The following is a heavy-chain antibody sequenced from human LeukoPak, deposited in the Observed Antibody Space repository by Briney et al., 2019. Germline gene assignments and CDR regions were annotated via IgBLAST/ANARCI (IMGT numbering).Heavy chain of an antibody. J-gene: IGHJ4*02. CDR3: ARRTAVAGIGY. V-gene: IGHV4-38-2*01. Sequence: SETLSLTCAVSGYSISSGYYWGWIRQPPGKGLEWIGSIYHSGSTYYNPSLKSRVTISVDTSKNQFSLKLSSVTAADTAVYYCARRTAVAGIGYWGQGTLVTVSS. D-gene: IGHD6-19*01. CDR1: GYSISSGYY. CDR2: IYHSGST.